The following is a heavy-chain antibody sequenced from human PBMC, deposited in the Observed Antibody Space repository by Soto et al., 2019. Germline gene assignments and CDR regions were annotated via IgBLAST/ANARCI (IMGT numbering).Heavy chain of an antibody. J-gene: IGHJ5*02. CDR1: GFTFSSYG. CDR2: IWYDGSNK. V-gene: IGHV3-33*01. CDR3: ARGPSVVVVAAPFDP. Sequence: QVQLVESGGGVVQPGRSLRLSCAASGFTFSSYGMHWVRQAPGKGLEWVAVIWYDGSNKYYADSVKGRFTISRDNSKNTLYLQMNSLRAEATAVYYCARGPSVVVVAAPFDPWGQGTLVTVSS. D-gene: IGHD2-15*01.